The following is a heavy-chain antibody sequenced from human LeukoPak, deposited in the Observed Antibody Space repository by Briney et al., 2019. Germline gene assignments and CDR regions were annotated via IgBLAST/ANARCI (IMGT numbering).Heavy chain of an antibody. CDR2: ISDSGGST. D-gene: IGHD3/OR15-3a*01. J-gene: IGHJ4*02. CDR3: AKRGLVIRVILVGFHKEAYYFES. CDR1: GITLNNYG. V-gene: IGHV3-23*01. Sequence: PGGSLRLSCAVSGITLNNYGMTWVRQAPGKGLEWVAGISDSGGSTKYADSVKGRFTISRDNPKNSLYLQMNSLRAEDTAVYFCAKRGLVIRVILVGFHKEAYYFESWGQGALVTVSS.